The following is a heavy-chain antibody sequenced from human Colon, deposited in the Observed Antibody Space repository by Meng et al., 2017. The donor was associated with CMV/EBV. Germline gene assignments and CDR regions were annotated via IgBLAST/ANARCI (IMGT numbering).Heavy chain of an antibody. D-gene: IGHD3-3*01. V-gene: IGHV3-21*01. CDR1: GFTFSSYS. CDR3: AIHPETYYDIWSGYSTPRDV. Sequence: GGSLRLSCAASGFTFSSYSMNWVRQAPGKGLEWVSSISSSSSYIYYADSVKGRFTISRDNAKNSLYLQMNSLRAEDTAVYYCAIHPETYYDIWSGYSTPRDVWGQGTTVTVSS. CDR2: ISSSSSYI. J-gene: IGHJ6*02.